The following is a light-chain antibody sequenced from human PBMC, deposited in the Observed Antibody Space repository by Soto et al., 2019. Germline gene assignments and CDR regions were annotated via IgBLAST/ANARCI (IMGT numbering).Light chain of an antibody. V-gene: IGKV1-27*01. J-gene: IGKJ1*01. CDR2: AAS. Sequence: DIQMTQSPSSLSASVGDRVTITCRASQDISNYLAWYQQKPGKVPKVLISAASTLHSGVPSRISGSGSGTDFTLTISSLQPEDVATYYCQKYNSAPWKFGQGTKVEIK. CDR1: QDISNY. CDR3: QKYNSAPWK.